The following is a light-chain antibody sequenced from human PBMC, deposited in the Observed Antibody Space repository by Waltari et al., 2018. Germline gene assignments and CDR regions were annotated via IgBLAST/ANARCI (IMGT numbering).Light chain of an antibody. V-gene: IGLV1-40*01. CDR1: TSNIGAGHD. CDR3: QSFDNMLSGGVV. J-gene: IGLJ2*01. CDR2: GNN. Sequence: QSVLTQPPSVSGTPGQRVTISCSGRTSNIGAGHDVHRSQHLPGPAPKLLIYGNNNRPSGVPDRFSGSKSGTSASLAITGLQADDEADYFCQSFDNMLSGGVVFGGGTKLAVL.